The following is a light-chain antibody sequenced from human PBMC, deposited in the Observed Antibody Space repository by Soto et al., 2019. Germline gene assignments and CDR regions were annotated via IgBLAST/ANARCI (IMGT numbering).Light chain of an antibody. V-gene: IGLV2-23*01. Sequence: QSALTQPASVSGSPGQSITISCTGTSSDIGNLNLVSWYQQHPGEAPKLILFEGDQRPSGVSQRFSASKSGNTASLIISGLQAEDEADYYCYSYAGRSHWVFGGGTKLTVL. CDR3: YSYAGRSHWV. CDR2: EGD. J-gene: IGLJ3*02. CDR1: SSDIGNLNL.